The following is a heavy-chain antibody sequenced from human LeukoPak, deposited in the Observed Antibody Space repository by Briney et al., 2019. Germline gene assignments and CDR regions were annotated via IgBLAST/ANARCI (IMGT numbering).Heavy chain of an antibody. CDR1: GFTFSSYG. Sequence: PRGSLRLSCAASGFTFSSYGMSWVRQAPGKGLEWVSLISGSGGSSYYADSVKGRFTISRDNSKNTLFLQMSRLRVEDTAVYYCVKDWMDAFADSSGQAADDWGQGILVIVSS. V-gene: IGHV3-23*01. D-gene: IGHD3-22*01. CDR3: VKDWMDAFADSSGQAADD. J-gene: IGHJ4*02. CDR2: ISGSGGSS.